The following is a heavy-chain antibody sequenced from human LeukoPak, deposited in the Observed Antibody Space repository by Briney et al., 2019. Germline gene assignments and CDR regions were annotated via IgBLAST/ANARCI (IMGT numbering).Heavy chain of an antibody. Sequence: SQTLSLTCAISGDSVSRNTAAWNWIRQSSSRGPEWLGRTYYRSKWYTDYAVSVRSRITFNPDTSRNQFSLLLNSVSPEDTAVYYCARGTAAGSTFDIWGPGTMVTVSS. CDR2: TYYRSKWYT. D-gene: IGHD6-13*01. J-gene: IGHJ3*02. V-gene: IGHV6-1*01. CDR3: ARGTAAGSTFDI. CDR1: GDSVSRNTAA.